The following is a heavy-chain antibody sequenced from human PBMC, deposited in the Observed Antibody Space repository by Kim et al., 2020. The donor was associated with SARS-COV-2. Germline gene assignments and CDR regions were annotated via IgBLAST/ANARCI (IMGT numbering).Heavy chain of an antibody. J-gene: IGHJ4*02. Sequence: GGSLRLSCVVSTFTFSGHAVSWVRQAPGKGLEWVSSISGSSDYRYYADSVKGRFTISRDNSKNTLFLQMNSLGAEDTALYYCTKWGRGANYFDYWDQGTLVTVSS. CDR3: TKWGRGANYFDY. CDR2: ISGSSDYR. D-gene: IGHD3-16*01. V-gene: IGHV3-23*01. CDR1: TFTFSGHA.